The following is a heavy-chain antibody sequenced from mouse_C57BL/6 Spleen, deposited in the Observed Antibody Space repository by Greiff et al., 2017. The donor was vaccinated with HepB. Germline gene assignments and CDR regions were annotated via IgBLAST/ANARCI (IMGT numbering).Heavy chain of an antibody. CDR1: GYTFTSYW. CDR3: ARDYTTEDY. CDR2: IDPSDSYT. D-gene: IGHD2-12*01. J-gene: IGHJ3*01. Sequence: QVQLQQPGAELVKPGASVKLSCKASGYTFTSYWMQWVKQRPGQGLEWIGEIDPSDSYTNYNQKFKGKATLTVDTSSRTAYMQLSSLTSEDSAVYYCARDYTTEDYWGQGTLVTVSA. V-gene: IGHV1-50*01.